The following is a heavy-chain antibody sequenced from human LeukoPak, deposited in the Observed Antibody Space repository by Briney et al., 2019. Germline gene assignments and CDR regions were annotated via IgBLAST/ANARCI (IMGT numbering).Heavy chain of an antibody. V-gene: IGHV4-61*02. CDR3: ARFGRFGYGDLFDY. CDR2: IYTSGST. Sequence: PSQTLSLTCTVSGGSISSGSYYWSWIRQPAGKGLEWIGRIYTSGSTNYNPSLKSRVTISVDTSKNQFSLKLSSVTAADTAVYYCARFGRFGYGDLFDYWGQGTLVTVSS. D-gene: IGHD4-17*01. CDR1: GGSISSGSYY. J-gene: IGHJ4*02.